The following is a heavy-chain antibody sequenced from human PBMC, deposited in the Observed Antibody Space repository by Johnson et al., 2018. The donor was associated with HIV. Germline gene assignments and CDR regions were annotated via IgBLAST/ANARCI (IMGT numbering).Heavy chain of an antibody. CDR1: GFSFDDYG. CDR2: IYSGGST. D-gene: IGHD3-10*01. CDR3: AKDGLGFGDELGAFDI. Sequence: VQLVESGGGVVRPGGSLRLSCTASGFSFDDYGMSWVRQAPGKGLEWVSVIYSGGSTYYADSVKGWFTISRDNSKNTLYLQMNSLRAEDTAVYYCAKDGLGFGDELGAFDIWGQGTMVTVSS. V-gene: IGHV3-23*03. J-gene: IGHJ3*02.